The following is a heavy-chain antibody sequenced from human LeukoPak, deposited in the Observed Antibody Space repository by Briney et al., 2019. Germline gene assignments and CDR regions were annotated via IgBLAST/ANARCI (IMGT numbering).Heavy chain of an antibody. D-gene: IGHD2-21*01. CDR2: IYYSGNT. J-gene: IGHJ5*01. V-gene: IGHV4-59*01. CDR1: GGSISSYY. CDR3: ARGQELWWFDY. Sequence: PSETLSLTCTVSGGSISSYYWSWIRQPPGKGLEWIGYIYYSGNTNYNPSLKSRVTISVDTSKNQFSLKLSSVTAADTAVYYCARGQELWWFDYWGQGTLVTVSS.